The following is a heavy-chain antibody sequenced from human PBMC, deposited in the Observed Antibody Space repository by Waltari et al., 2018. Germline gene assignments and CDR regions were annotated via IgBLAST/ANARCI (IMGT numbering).Heavy chain of an antibody. J-gene: IGHJ4*02. D-gene: IGHD4-17*01. CDR2: ISSSSTI. V-gene: IGHV3-48*01. Sequence: EVQLVESGGGLVQPGGSLRLSCAASGFTFSSYSMNWVRQAPGKGLEWVSYISSSSTIYYADSVKGRFTISRDNAKNSLYLQMNSLRAEDTAVYYCAREPTVTTRGYFDYWGQGTLVTVSS. CDR3: AREPTVTTRGYFDY. CDR1: GFTFSSYS.